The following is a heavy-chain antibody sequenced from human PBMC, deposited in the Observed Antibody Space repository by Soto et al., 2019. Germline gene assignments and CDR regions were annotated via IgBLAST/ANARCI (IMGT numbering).Heavy chain of an antibody. CDR3: ARYNPYGDLQGWANQIGPVMASDAFDI. J-gene: IGHJ3*02. D-gene: IGHD4-17*01. Sequence: SETLSLTCTVSGGSISSSSYYWGWIRQPPGKGLEWIGSIYYSGSTYYNPSLKSRVTKSVDTSKNQFSLKLSSVTAADTAVYYCARYNPYGDLQGWANQIGPVMASDAFDIWGQGTMVTVSS. CDR2: IYYSGST. CDR1: GGSISSSSYY. V-gene: IGHV4-39*01.